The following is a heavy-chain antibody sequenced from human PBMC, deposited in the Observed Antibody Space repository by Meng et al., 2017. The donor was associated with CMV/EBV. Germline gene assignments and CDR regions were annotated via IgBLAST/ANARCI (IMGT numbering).Heavy chain of an antibody. Sequence: GESLKISCAASGFTFSSYSMNWVRQAPGKGLEWVAVISYDGSNKYYADSVKGRFTISRDNSKNTLYLQMNSLRAEDTAVYYCAREALLELVDGDYYYYGMDVWGQGTTVTVSS. V-gene: IGHV3-30*03. CDR1: GFTFSSYS. D-gene: IGHD3-3*01. J-gene: IGHJ6*02. CDR2: ISYDGSNK. CDR3: AREALLELVDGDYYYYGMDV.